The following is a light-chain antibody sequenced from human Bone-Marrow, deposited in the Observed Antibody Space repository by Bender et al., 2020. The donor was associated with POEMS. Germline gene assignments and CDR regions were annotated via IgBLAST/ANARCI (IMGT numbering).Light chain of an antibody. CDR2: RDT. V-gene: IGLV3-1*01. CDR3: QAWDSSTPVV. Sequence: SYELTQPPSVSVSPGQTASITCAGDKLGDKYACWYQQKPGQSPTLVIYRDTMRPSGVPERFSASTSGNTATLTISGTQAMDEADYYCQAWDSSTPVVFGGGTKLTVL. CDR1: KLGDKY. J-gene: IGLJ2*01.